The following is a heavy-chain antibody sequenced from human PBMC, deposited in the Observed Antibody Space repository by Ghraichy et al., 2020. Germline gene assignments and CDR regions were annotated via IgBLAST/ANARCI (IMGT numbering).Heavy chain of an antibody. CDR2: IIPIFGTA. J-gene: IGHJ6*03. D-gene: IGHD3-9*01. CDR3: ARGYYDILTGYPTYYYYMDV. V-gene: IGHV1-69*06. Sequence: SVKVSCKASGGTFSSYAISWVRQAPGQGLEWMGGIIPIFGTANYAQKFQGRVTITADKSTSTAYMELSSLRSEDTAVYYCARGYYDILTGYPTYYYYMDVWGKGTTVTVSS. CDR1: GGTFSSYA.